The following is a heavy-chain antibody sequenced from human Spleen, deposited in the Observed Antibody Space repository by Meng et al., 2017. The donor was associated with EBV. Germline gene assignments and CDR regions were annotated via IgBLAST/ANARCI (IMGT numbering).Heavy chain of an antibody. Sequence: QVQLEQSGAEVKKPGSSVKVSCKATGGTFGNYAINWVRQAPGQGLEWMGGIIPIFGTSNYAQKFQGRVTITADESTSTAYMDLGSLRSEDTAVYYCARGKYFYLFDFWGQGTLVTVSS. J-gene: IGHJ4*02. CDR2: IIPIFGTS. D-gene: IGHD3-10*01. CDR3: ARGKYFYLFDF. V-gene: IGHV1-69*01. CDR1: GGTFGNYA.